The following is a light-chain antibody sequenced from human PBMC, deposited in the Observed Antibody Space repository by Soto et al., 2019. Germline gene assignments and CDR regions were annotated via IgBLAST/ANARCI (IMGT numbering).Light chain of an antibody. CDR3: QQRSNWPL. CDR1: QSVSSY. CDR2: DAS. J-gene: IGKJ4*01. V-gene: IGKV3-11*01. Sequence: EIVLTQSPATLSLSPGERATLSCRVSQSVSSYLAWYQQKPGQAPRLLIYDASNRATGIPARFSGSGSGTDFTLTISILEPEDFAVYYCQQRSNWPLFGGGTKVEIK.